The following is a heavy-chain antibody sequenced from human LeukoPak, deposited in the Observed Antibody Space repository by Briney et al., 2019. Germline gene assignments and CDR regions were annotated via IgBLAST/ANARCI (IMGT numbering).Heavy chain of an antibody. V-gene: IGHV4-39*01. D-gene: IGHD2-2*01. Sequence: SETLSLTCTVSGGSISSSSYYWGWIRQPPGKGLEWIGSIYYSGSTYYNPSLKSRVTISVDTSKNQFSLKLSSVTAADTAVYYCARLGVLGYCSSTSCRGGAFDIWGQGTMVTVSS. J-gene: IGHJ3*02. CDR2: IYYSGST. CDR3: ARLGVLGYCSSTSCRGGAFDI. CDR1: GGSISSSSYY.